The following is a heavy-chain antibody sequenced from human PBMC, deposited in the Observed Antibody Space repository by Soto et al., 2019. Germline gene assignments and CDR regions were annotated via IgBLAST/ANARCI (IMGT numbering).Heavy chain of an antibody. Sequence: QVQLLQSGAEVKKPGASVKVSCKASGYTFTNYGITWVRQAPGQGLEWMGGISAYNGNTHYTQRLQGRVTMTTDTSTSTAYMELRGLRSDDTAVYYCASVRQLVGYFYYYMDVWGKGTTVTVSS. V-gene: IGHV1-18*01. J-gene: IGHJ6*03. CDR2: ISAYNGNT. D-gene: IGHD6-6*01. CDR3: ASVRQLVGYFYYYMDV. CDR1: GYTFTNYG.